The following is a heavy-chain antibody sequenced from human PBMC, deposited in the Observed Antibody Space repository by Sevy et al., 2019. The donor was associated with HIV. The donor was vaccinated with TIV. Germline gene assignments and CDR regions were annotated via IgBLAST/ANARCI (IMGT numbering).Heavy chain of an antibody. CDR3: ARFDSSGYYGTSDY. J-gene: IGHJ4*02. Sequence: GGSLRLSCAASGFTFDDYGMSWVRQAPGKGLEWVSGINWNGGSTGYAESVKGRFTISRDNAKNSLYLQMNSLRAEDTALYYCARFDSSGYYGTSDYWGQGTLVTVSS. CDR1: GFTFDDYG. V-gene: IGHV3-20*04. CDR2: INWNGGST. D-gene: IGHD3-22*01.